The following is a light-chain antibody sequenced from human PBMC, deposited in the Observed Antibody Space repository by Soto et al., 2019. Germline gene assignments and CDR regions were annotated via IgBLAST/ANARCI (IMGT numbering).Light chain of an antibody. J-gene: IGKJ1*01. Sequence: DIQMTQSHHSLSASVGDRVTITCRASQSISSYLNWYQQKPGKAPKLLIYAASSLQSGVPSRFSGSGSGTDFTLTISSLQPEDVTTYYCQQANCFPRTFAQGTNVDIK. CDR3: QQANCFPRT. V-gene: IGKV1-39*01. CDR2: AAS. CDR1: QSISSY.